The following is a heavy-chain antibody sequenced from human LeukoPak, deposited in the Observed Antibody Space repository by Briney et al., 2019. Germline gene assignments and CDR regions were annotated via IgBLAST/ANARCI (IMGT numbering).Heavy chain of an antibody. CDR3: ARDYRKGLGGWTGYFDL. CDR1: GFTFSDYS. D-gene: IGHD6-19*01. V-gene: IGHV3-48*04. J-gene: IGHJ2*01. Sequence: GGSLRLSCAASGFTFSDYSMNWVRQAPGRGLEWVSYISSSSSNIYYADSVKGRFTISRDNAKNSLYLQMNSLRVEDTAVYYCARDYRKGLGGWTGYFDLCGRGTLVTVSS. CDR2: ISSSSSNI.